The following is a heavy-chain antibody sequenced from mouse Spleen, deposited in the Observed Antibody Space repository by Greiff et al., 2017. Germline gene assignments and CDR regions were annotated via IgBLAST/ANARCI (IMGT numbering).Heavy chain of an antibody. J-gene: IGHJ2*01. Sequence: VQLQQSGAELVKPGASVKLSCTASGFNIKSYYMHFFKQRTEQGLYWIGIIDPDYFETKYSPKFPGKATITADTSSNTAYLQLSSLTSEDTAVYYCARGGPVRGGLWGKGTTRKVS. D-gene: IGHD3-1*01. CDR3: ARGGPVRGGL. CDR1: GFNIKSYY. CDR2: IDPDYFET. V-gene: IGHV14-2*01.